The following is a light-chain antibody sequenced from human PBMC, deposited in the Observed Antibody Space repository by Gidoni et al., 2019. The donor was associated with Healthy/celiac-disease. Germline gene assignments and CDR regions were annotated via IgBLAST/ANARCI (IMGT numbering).Light chain of an antibody. CDR2: LGS. CDR3: MQDLQTQYT. CDR1: QSLLHSNGYNY. Sequence: DIVMTPSPLSPLVTPGEPASTTCRSSQSLLHSNGYNYLDWYQQKPGKSPRLLIYLGSSRASGVPDRFSGSGSGTDFTLKISRVEAEDVGVYYCMQDLQTQYTFGQGTKLEIK. J-gene: IGKJ2*01. V-gene: IGKV2-28*01.